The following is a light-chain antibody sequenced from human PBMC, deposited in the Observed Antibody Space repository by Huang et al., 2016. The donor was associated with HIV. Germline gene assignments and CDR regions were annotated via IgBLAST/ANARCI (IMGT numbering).Light chain of an antibody. CDR3: QQHDNWPWT. Sequence: EIVLTQSPATLSVSPGERATLSCRAGQSVSINLAWYQQRLGQAPRLLIYGPSTRASGVPARFSGSGSGTDFTLTINSLQSEDFGVYYCQQHDNWPWTFGQGTKVENK. V-gene: IGKV3-15*01. CDR2: GPS. J-gene: IGKJ1*01. CDR1: QSVSIN.